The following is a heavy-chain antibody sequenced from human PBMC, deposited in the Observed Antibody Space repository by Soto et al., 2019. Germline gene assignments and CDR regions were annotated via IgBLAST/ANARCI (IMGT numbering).Heavy chain of an antibody. J-gene: IGHJ4*02. V-gene: IGHV1-2*02. D-gene: IGHD6-13*01. CDR1: GYTFTGYY. CDR3: ARETQAAAGTIYRDY. CDR2: INPNSGGT. Sequence: ASVKVSCKASGYTFTGYYMHWVRQAPGQGLEWMGWINPNSGGTNYAQKFQGRVTMTRDTSISTAYMELSRLRSDDTAVYYCARETQAAAGTIYRDYWGQGTLVTVSS.